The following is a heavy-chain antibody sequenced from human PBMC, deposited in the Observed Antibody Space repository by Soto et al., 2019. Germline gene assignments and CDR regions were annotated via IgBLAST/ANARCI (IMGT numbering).Heavy chain of an antibody. V-gene: IGHV5-51*01. CDR2: IYPGDSDT. CDR3: ARTRSFTLGFYYDGMDV. CDR1: GYSFTSYW. J-gene: IGHJ6*02. Sequence: PGESLKISCKGSGYSFTSYWIGWVRQMPGKDLEWMGIIYPGDSDTRYSPSFQGQVTTSADKSLRTAYLQWTSLKASDTALYYCARTRSFTLGFYYDGMDVWGQGTTVTVS. D-gene: IGHD6-6*01.